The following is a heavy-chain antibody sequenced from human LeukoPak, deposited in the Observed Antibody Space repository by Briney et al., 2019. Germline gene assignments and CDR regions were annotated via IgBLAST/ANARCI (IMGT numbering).Heavy chain of an antibody. CDR3: ARDGDVVPAADNWFDP. V-gene: IGHV1-46*01. Sequence: GASVKVSCKASGYTFTSYYMHWVRQAPGQGLEWMGIINPSGGSTSYAQKFQGRVTMTRDTSTSTVYMELSSLRSEDTAVYYCARDGDVVPAADNWFDPWGQGTLVTVSS. CDR1: GYTFTSYY. D-gene: IGHD2-2*01. J-gene: IGHJ5*02. CDR2: INPSGGST.